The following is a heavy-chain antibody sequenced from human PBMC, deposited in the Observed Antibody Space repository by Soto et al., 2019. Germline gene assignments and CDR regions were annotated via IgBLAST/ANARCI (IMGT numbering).Heavy chain of an antibody. CDR1: GFTFSSYG. CDR3: AREYADASWFGARHDAFDI. CDR2: IWYDGSNK. J-gene: IGHJ3*02. D-gene: IGHD3-10*01. Sequence: GGSLRLSCAASGFTFSSYGMHWVRQAPGKGLEWVAVIWYDGSNKYYADSVKGRFTISRDNSKNTLYLQMNSLRAEDTAVYYCAREYADASWFGARHDAFDIWGQGTMVTVSS. V-gene: IGHV3-30*19.